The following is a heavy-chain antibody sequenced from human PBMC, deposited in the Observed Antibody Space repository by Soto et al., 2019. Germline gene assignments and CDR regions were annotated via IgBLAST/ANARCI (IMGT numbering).Heavy chain of an antibody. J-gene: IGHJ5*02. V-gene: IGHV3-33*01. Sequence: QVQLVESGGGVVQPGRSLRLSCAASGFTFSSYGMHWVRQAPGKGLEWVAVIWYDGSNKYYADSVKGRFTISRDNSKNTLYLQMNSLRAEDTAVYYCARVIATWSTFDPWGQGTLVTVSS. CDR3: ARVIATWSTFDP. CDR1: GFTFSSYG. CDR2: IWYDGSNK.